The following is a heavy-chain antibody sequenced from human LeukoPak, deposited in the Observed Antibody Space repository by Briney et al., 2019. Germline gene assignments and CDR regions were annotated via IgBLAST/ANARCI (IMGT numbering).Heavy chain of an antibody. J-gene: IGHJ5*02. Sequence: PGGSLRLSCAASGFTFDDYGMSWVRRAPGKGLEWVSGINWNGGSTGYADSVKGRFTISADKSISAAYLQWSSLKASDTAMYYCARVIAARLSWFDPWGQGTLVTVSS. CDR2: INWNGGST. D-gene: IGHD6-6*01. CDR1: GFTFDDYG. CDR3: ARVIAARLSWFDP. V-gene: IGHV3-20*04.